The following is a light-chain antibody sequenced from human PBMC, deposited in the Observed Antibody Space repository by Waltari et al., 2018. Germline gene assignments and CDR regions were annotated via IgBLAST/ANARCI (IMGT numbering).Light chain of an antibody. CDR2: KAS. CDR1: QSISSW. Sequence: DIQMTQSPSTLSASVGDRVTITCRASQSISSWLAWYQQKPGKAPKLLIYKASSLESGVPSRFIGSGSGTEFTLTISSLQPDDFVTYYCQQYNSYPYTFGQGTKLEIK. J-gene: IGKJ2*01. V-gene: IGKV1-5*03. CDR3: QQYNSYPYT.